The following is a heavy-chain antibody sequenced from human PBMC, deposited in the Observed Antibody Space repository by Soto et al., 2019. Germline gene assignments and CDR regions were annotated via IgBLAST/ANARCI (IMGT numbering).Heavy chain of an antibody. Sequence: PSETLSLTCTVSGCSISSYYWSWIRQPPGKGLEWIGYIYYSGTTNDNPSPKSRVTISVDTSKNQFSLNLSSVTAADTAVYYCARGRGYSYGYPYFDFWGQGTLVTVS. CDR2: IYYSGTT. V-gene: IGHV4-59*01. CDR3: ARGRGYSYGYPYFDF. D-gene: IGHD5-18*01. CDR1: GCSISSYY. J-gene: IGHJ4*02.